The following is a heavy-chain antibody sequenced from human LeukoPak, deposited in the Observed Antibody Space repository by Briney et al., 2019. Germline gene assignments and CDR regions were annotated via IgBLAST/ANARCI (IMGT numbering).Heavy chain of an antibody. CDR3: AKYRPGFGESHGGYFDY. CDR2: ISGSGGST. D-gene: IGHD3-10*01. Sequence: PGGSLRLSCAASGFTFSSYAMSWVRQAPGKGLEWVSAISGSGGSTYYADSVKGRFTISRDNSKNTLYLQMNSLRAEGTAVYYCAKYRPGFGESHGGYFDYWGQGTLVTVSS. V-gene: IGHV3-23*01. J-gene: IGHJ4*02. CDR1: GFTFSSYA.